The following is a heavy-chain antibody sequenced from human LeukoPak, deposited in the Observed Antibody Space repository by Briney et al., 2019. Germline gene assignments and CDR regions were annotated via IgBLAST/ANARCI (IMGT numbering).Heavy chain of an antibody. Sequence: QAGGSLRLSCAASGFTFSSYEMNWVRQAPGKGLEWVSYISSSGSTIYYADSVKGRFTISRDNAKNSLYLQMNSLRAEDTAVYYCAREYDYGGNRPGCFQHWGQGTLVTVSS. D-gene: IGHD4-23*01. J-gene: IGHJ1*01. CDR2: ISSSGSTI. CDR1: GFTFSSYE. CDR3: AREYDYGGNRPGCFQH. V-gene: IGHV3-48*03.